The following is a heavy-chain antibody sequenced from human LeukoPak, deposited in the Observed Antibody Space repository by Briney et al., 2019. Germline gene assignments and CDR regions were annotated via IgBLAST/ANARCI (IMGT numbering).Heavy chain of an antibody. D-gene: IGHD2-2*01. Sequence: SQTLSLTCTVSGGSISSGSYYWSWIRQPAGKGLEWIGRIYTSGSTNYNPSLKSRVTISVDTSKNQFSLKLSSVTAADTAVYYRARDWGYCSSTSCSPGNWFDPWGQGTLVTVSS. J-gene: IGHJ5*02. CDR2: IYTSGST. CDR3: ARDWGYCSSTSCSPGNWFDP. CDR1: GGSISSGSYY. V-gene: IGHV4-61*02.